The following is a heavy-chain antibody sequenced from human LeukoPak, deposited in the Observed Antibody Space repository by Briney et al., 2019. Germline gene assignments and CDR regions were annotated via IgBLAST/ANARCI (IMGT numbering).Heavy chain of an antibody. D-gene: IGHD6-13*01. CDR3: ARAPSSSWPGWYDP. CDR1: GFLFSNYN. J-gene: IGHJ5*02. Sequence: GRSLRLSCAAAGFLFSNYNMSWVSQAPGKGLEWVSSISSSGSAIYYADSVKGRFTISRDNAKNSLFLEMNSLRGEDTAIYYWARAPSSSWPGWYDPWGQGNLVTVSS. CDR2: ISSSGSAI. V-gene: IGHV3-21*01.